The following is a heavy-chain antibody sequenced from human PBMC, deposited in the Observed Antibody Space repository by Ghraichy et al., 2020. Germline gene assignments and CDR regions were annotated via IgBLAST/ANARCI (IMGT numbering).Heavy chain of an antibody. D-gene: IGHD3-10*01. CDR3: ARRVVYFYMDV. J-gene: IGHJ6*03. V-gene: IGHV4-34*01. CDR2: INDSGST. Sequence: SETLSLPCAVYGGSFSGYYWSWIRQPPGKGLEWIGEINDSGSTNYNPSLKSRVTISVETSKNQVSLKLRSVTAADTAVYYCARRVVYFYMDVWGIGTTVTVSS. CDR1: GGSFSGYY.